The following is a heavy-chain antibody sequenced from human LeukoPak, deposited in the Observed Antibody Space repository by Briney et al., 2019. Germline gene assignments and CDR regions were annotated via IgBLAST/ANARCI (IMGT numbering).Heavy chain of an antibody. CDR3: AKDLLEGVYYDSSGYYDY. CDR1: GFTFSSYG. J-gene: IGHJ4*02. D-gene: IGHD3-22*01. V-gene: IGHV3-23*01. Sequence: GGSLRLSCAASGFTFSSYGMSWVRQAPGKGLEWVSAISSSGGSTYYADSVKGRFTISRDNSKSTLYLQLNSLRADDTAVYYCAKDLLEGVYYDSSGYYDYWGQGTLVTVSS. CDR2: ISSSGGST.